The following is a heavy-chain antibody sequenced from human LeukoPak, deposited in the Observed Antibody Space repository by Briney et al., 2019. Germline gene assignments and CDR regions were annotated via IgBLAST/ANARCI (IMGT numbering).Heavy chain of an antibody. D-gene: IGHD2-15*01. V-gene: IGHV6-1*01. CDR2: TYYRSKWYN. J-gene: IGHJ5*02. CDR1: GDSVSSNSAA. Sequence: SQTLSLTCAISGDSVSSNSAAWNWIRQSPSRGLEWLGRTYYRSKWYNDYAVSVKSRITINPDTSKNQFSLKLSSVTAADTAVYYCARSRIFPRHNWFDPWGQGTLVTVSS. CDR3: ARSRIFPRHNWFDP.